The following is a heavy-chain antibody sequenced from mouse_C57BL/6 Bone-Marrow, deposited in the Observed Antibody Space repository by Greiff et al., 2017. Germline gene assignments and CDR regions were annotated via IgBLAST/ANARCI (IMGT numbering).Heavy chain of an antibody. V-gene: IGHV5-15*01. D-gene: IGHD2-3*01. J-gene: IGHJ2*01. CDR1: GFTFSDYG. CDR2: ISNLAYSI. Sequence: VQLQESGGGLVQPGGSLKLSCAASGFTFSDYGMAWVRQASRKGPEWVAFISNLAYSIYYADPVTGRFTISRENAKNTLYLEMSSLRSEDTAMYYCARLDGYFLFDYWGQGTTLTVSS. CDR3: ARLDGYFLFDY.